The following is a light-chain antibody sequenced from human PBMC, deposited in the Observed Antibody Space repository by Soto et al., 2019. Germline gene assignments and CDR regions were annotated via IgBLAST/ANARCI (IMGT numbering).Light chain of an antibody. Sequence: AIQLTQSPSSLSASVGDRVTITCRASQGISSALAWYQQKPGKAPKLLIYDASSLESGVPSRFSGSGSGTEFTLTISSLQPEDFATDYCLPFNSYPPLAFGGGTKVEIK. CDR3: LPFNSYPPLA. V-gene: IGKV1-13*02. CDR1: QGISSA. J-gene: IGKJ4*01. CDR2: DAS.